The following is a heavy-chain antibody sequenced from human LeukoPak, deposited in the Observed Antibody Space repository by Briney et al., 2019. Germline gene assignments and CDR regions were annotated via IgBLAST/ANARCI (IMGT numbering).Heavy chain of an antibody. D-gene: IGHD2-8*01. CDR2: IWYDGSNK. J-gene: IGHJ4*02. V-gene: IGHV3-33*01. CDR1: GFTFSSYG. Sequence: PGGSLRLSCAASGFTFSSYGMHWVRQAPGKGLEWVAVIWYDGSNKYYADSVKGRFTISRDNSKNTLYLQMHSLRAEDTAVYYCARYCTNGVCYGTDFDYWGQGTLVTVSS. CDR3: ARYCTNGVCYGTDFDY.